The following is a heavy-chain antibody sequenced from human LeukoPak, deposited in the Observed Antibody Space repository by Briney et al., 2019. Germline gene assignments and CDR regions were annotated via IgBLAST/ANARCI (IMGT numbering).Heavy chain of an antibody. V-gene: IGHV1-46*01. CDR3: AREYYYDSSGYYYALHFDY. Sequence: ASVKVSCKVSGYTLTELSMHWVRQAPGQGLEWMGIINPSGGSTSYAQKFQGRVTMTRDMSTSTVYMELSSLRSEDTAVYYCAREYYYDSSGYYYALHFDYWGQGTLVTVSS. CDR1: GYTLTELS. D-gene: IGHD3-22*01. J-gene: IGHJ4*02. CDR2: INPSGGST.